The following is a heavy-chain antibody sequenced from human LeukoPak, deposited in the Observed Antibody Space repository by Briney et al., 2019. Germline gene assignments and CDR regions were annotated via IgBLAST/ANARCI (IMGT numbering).Heavy chain of an antibody. V-gene: IGHV1-69*13. Sequence: GASVKVSCKASGGTFSSYAISWVRQAPGQGLEWMGGIIPIFGTANYAQKFRGRVTITADESTSTAYMELSSLRSEDTAVYYCARANGLTVITFDYWGQGTLVTVSS. J-gene: IGHJ4*02. CDR2: IIPIFGTA. CDR3: ARANGLTVITFDY. CDR1: GGTFSSYA. D-gene: IGHD4-17*01.